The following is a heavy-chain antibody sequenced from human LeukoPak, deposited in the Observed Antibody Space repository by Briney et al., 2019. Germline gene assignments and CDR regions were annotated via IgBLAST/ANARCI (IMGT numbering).Heavy chain of an antibody. CDR1: GFTFSSYG. V-gene: IGHV3-23*01. J-gene: IGHJ4*02. CDR2: ISGSGGST. Sequence: GGSLRLSCAASGFTFSSYGMSWVRQAPGKGLDWVSAISGSGGSTYYADSVKGRFTISRDNSKNTLYLQMNSLRADDTAVYYCAKTPLSVAPGDFFDYWGQGTLVTVSS. CDR3: AKTPLSVAPGDFFDY. D-gene: IGHD6-19*01.